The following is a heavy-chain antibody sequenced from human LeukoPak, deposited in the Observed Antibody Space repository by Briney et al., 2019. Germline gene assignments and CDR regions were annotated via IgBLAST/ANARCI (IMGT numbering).Heavy chain of an antibody. CDR3: VRDMAQSGSYSFDY. J-gene: IGHJ4*02. CDR2: IRSSGTYI. D-gene: IGHD1-26*01. CDR1: GFTFSSYS. Sequence: KPGGSLRLSCAVSGFTFSSYSMNWVRQAPGKGLGWVSSIRSSGTYIYYADSLKGRFTISRDNAKNSLYLLMNSLRAEDTAVYYCVRDMAQSGSYSFDYWGQGTLVTVSS. V-gene: IGHV3-21*01.